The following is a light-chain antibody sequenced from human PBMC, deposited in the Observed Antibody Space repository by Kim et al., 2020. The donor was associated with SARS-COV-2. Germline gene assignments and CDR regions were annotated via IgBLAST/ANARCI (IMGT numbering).Light chain of an antibody. Sequence: GQRVTISCSGTASNIGNNPVSWYQQLPGTAPKLLIYGNDERPSRVPDRFSGSKSGTSASLAISGLQSDDEADYYCAAWDDSLNGRMFGGGTKLTAL. CDR2: GND. CDR1: ASNIGNNP. J-gene: IGLJ3*02. V-gene: IGLV1-44*01. CDR3: AAWDDSLNGRM.